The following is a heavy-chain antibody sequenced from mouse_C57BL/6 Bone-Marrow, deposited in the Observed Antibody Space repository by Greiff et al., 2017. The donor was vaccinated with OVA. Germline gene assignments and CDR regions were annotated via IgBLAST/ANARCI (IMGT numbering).Heavy chain of an antibody. D-gene: IGHD1-1*01. Sequence: VQLQQSGPELVKPGASVKISCKASGYAFSSSWMNWVKQRPGKGLEWIGRIYPGDGDTNYNGKFKGKATLTADKSSSTAYMQLSSLRSEDSAVYFCARGGLRSFDYWGQGTTLTVSS. V-gene: IGHV1-82*01. CDR3: ARGGLRSFDY. J-gene: IGHJ2*01. CDR1: GYAFSSSW. CDR2: IYPGDGDT.